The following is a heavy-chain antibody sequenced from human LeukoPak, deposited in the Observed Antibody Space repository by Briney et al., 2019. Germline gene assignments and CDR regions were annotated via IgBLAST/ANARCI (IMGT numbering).Heavy chain of an antibody. J-gene: IGHJ4*02. CDR2: IDYSGNT. CDR3: ARWYYDSSGYRYFDY. D-gene: IGHD3-22*01. CDR1: GGSFSSYY. Sequence: SETLSLTCAVYGGSFSSYYWTWIRQPPGKGLKWIGNIDYSGNTKYNPSLKSRVTISVDTSKNQFSLKLSSVTAADTAVYYCARWYYDSSGYRYFDYWGQGTLVTVSS. V-gene: IGHV4-59*01.